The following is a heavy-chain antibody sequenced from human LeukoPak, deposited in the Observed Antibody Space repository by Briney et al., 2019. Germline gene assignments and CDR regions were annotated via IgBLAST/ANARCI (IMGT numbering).Heavy chain of an antibody. J-gene: IGHJ4*02. V-gene: IGHV3-48*03. Sequence: GGSLRLSCAASGFTLSSYEMNWVRQAPGKGLEWVSYMSSSGNSKHYADSVKGRFTISRDNAKKSVHLQMNSLRAEDTAVYYCARDLKMGYSSGRYSWGTGSSNDYWGQGTLVTVSS. CDR1: GFTLSSYE. D-gene: IGHD6-19*01. CDR2: MSSSGNSK. CDR3: ARDLKMGYSSGRYSWGTGSSNDY.